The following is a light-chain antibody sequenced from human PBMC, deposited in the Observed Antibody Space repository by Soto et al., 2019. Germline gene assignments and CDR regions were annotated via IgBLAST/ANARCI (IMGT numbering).Light chain of an antibody. CDR3: QQYNNWPPT. CDR1: PSVSSSY. J-gene: IGKJ1*01. V-gene: IGKV3-20*01. Sequence: EIVFTQSPATLSLSPGERATLSCRASPSVSSSYLAWYQQKPGQAPRLLIYGASSRATGIPDRFSGSGSGTDFTLTISSLQSEDFTVYYCQQYNNWPPTFGQGTKVDIK. CDR2: GAS.